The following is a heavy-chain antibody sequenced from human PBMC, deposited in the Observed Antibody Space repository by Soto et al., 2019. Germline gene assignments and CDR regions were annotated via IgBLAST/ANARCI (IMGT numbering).Heavy chain of an antibody. J-gene: IGHJ4*02. CDR1: GGTFSSYA. CDR2: IIPIFGTA. V-gene: IGHV1-69*01. CDR3: ARVGDFWSGYHYPYFDY. D-gene: IGHD3-3*01. Sequence: QVQLVQSGAEVKKPGSSVKVSCKASGGTFSSYAISWVRQAPGHGLEWMGGIIPIFGTANYAQKFQGRVTITADESTSTAYMELSSLRSEDTAVYYCARVGDFWSGYHYPYFDYWGQGTLVTVSS.